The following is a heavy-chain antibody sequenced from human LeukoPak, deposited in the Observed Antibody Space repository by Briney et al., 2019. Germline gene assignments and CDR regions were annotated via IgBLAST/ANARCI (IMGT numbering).Heavy chain of an antibody. CDR3: ARDSSSFNWFDP. CDR2: IYYGGST. J-gene: IGHJ5*02. CDR1: GGSISSYY. D-gene: IGHD6-13*01. Sequence: SETLSLTCTVSGGSISSYYWSWIRQPPGKGLEWIGYIYYGGSTNYNPSLKSRVTISVDTSKNQFSLKLSSVTAADTAVYYCARDSSSFNWFDPWGQGTLVTVSS. V-gene: IGHV4-59*01.